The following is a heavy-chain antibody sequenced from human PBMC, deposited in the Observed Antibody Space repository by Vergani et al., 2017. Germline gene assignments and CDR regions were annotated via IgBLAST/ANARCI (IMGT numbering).Heavy chain of an antibody. CDR2: IIPIFGTT. Sequence: QGQLAQSGAEVKKPGSSVKVSCKASGGTFSSNSISWVRQAPGQGLEWMGRIIPIFGTTSYAQKFQGRVTILADESTSTAYMELSSLRSEDTAVYYCASSQGGYGDYYFDYWGQGTLVTVSS. CDR3: ASSQGGYGDYYFDY. J-gene: IGHJ4*02. V-gene: IGHV1-69*13. CDR1: GGTFSSNS. D-gene: IGHD4-17*01.